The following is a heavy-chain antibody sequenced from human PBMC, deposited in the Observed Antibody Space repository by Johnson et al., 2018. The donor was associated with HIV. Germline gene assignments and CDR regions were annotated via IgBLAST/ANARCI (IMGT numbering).Heavy chain of an antibody. CDR2: ISYSGSST. D-gene: IGHD6-19*01. CDR1: GFSFDSHA. CDR3: AKGKSSGRGAFDI. Sequence: MMLVESGGGLVQPGGSLRLSCAASGFSFDSHAINWVRQAPGKGLQWVSAISYSGSSTYYADSVKGRFTISRDNSKNTLYLQINSLRAEDTAVFYCAKGKSSGRGAFDIWGQGTKVIVSS. J-gene: IGHJ3*02. V-gene: IGHV3-23*04.